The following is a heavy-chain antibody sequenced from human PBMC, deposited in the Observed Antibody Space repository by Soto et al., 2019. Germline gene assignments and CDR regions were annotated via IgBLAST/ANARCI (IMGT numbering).Heavy chain of an antibody. CDR1: GFTFDDYA. D-gene: IGHD6-19*01. J-gene: IGHJ4*02. CDR3: AKDGDVAVAGTSLY. V-gene: IGHV3-9*01. Sequence: PGGSLRLSCAASGFTFDDYAMHWVRQPPGKGLEWVSGISWNSGTIGYADSVKGRFTISRDNAKNSLYLQMNSLRPEDTALYYCAKDGDVAVAGTSLYWGQGTLVTVSS. CDR2: ISWNSGTI.